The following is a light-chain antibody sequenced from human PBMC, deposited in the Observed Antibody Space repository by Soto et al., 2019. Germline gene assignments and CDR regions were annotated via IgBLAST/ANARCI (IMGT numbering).Light chain of an antibody. CDR3: QQYVSPPWT. V-gene: IGKV3-20*01. CDR1: QSLSKTY. CDR2: GAS. J-gene: IGKJ1*01. Sequence: EIVLTQSPGTLSLSPGERATLSCRASQSLSKTYLAWYQKKPGQAPRLLIDGASSRATGTPDRFSGSGSGTDFTLTISRLEPEDFALYYCQQYVSPPWTFGQGTKVEIK.